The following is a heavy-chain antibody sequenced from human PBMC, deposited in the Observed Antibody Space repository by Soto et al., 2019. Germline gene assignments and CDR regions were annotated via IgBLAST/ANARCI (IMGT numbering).Heavy chain of an antibody. D-gene: IGHD2-2*01. J-gene: IGHJ6*02. CDR3: AGGSCSSTSGTYYYHYYGMDV. CDR1: GYTFTKFH. CDR2: IAPSGGST. Sequence: ASVKVSCKASGYTFTKFHLHWVRLAPGQGLEWMGMIAPSGGSTSYAQKFQGRVTMTRDTSTSTVYMELSSLRSEDTAVYYCAGGSCSSTSGTYYYHYYGMDVWGQGTTVTVAS. V-gene: IGHV1-46*01.